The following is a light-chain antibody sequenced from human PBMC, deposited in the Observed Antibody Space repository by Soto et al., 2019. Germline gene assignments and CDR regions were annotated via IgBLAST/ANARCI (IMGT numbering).Light chain of an antibody. V-gene: IGKV1-39*01. CDR1: QSISSY. CDR2: KAS. CDR3: QQSYSTPIT. Sequence: DIQMTQSPSSLSASVGDRVTITCRASQSISSYLNWYQQKPGKAPKLLIYKASTLKSGVPSRLTGSGSGTDFTLTISSLQPEDFATYYCQQSYSTPITFGQGTRLEIK. J-gene: IGKJ5*01.